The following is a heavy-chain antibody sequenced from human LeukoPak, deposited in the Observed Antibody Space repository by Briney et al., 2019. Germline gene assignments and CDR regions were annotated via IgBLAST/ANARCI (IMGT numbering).Heavy chain of an antibody. D-gene: IGHD3-10*01. CDR2: INPSGGST. CDR1: GYTFTSYY. Sequence: PGASVKVSCKASGYTFTSYYMHWVRQAPGQGRVWMGIINPSGGSTSYAQKFQGRVTMTRDTSTSTVYMELSSLRSEDTAVYYCARVGLPMVPGVIITYYYYYMDVWGKGTTVTVSS. CDR3: ARVGLPMVPGVIITYYYYYMDV. V-gene: IGHV1-46*03. J-gene: IGHJ6*03.